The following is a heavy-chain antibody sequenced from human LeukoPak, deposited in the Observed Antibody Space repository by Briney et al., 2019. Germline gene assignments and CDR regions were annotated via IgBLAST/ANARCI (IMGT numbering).Heavy chain of an antibody. D-gene: IGHD5-18*01. CDR1: GFNFGDYG. J-gene: IGHJ1*01. CDR2: IYSGGST. V-gene: IGHV3-66*01. CDR3: ARDRGYSFD. Sequence: GGSLRLSCTASGFNFGDYGMSWVRQAPGKGLEWVSIIYSGGSTYYADSVKGRFTISRDNSKNTLYLQMNSLRAEDTAVYYCARDRGYSFDWGQGTLVTVSS.